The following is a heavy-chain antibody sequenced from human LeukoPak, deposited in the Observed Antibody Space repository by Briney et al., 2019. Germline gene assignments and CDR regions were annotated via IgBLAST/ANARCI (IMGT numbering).Heavy chain of an antibody. CDR3: TTHPGYESY. Sequence: GGSLRLSCATSGFTFNLAWMSWVRQAPGRGLEWVGRIKRNTQGATTDYAAAVKGRFTISRDDSKNTLYLQMNSLEIEDTGVYYCTTHPGYESYWGQGTLVTVSS. D-gene: IGHD2-15*01. CDR1: GFTFNLAW. J-gene: IGHJ4*02. V-gene: IGHV3-15*01. CDR2: IKRNTQGATT.